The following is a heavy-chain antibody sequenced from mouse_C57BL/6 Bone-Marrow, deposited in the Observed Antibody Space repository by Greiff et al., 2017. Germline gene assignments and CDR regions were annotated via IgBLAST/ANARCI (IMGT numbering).Heavy chain of an antibody. CDR3: ARITMVTTGYYFDY. CDR1: GYTFTDYY. D-gene: IGHD2-2*01. CDR2: INPYNGGT. V-gene: IGHV1-19*01. Sequence: VQLQQSGPVLVKPGASVKMSCKASGYTFTDYYMNWVKQSHGKSLEWIGVINPYNGGTSYNQKFKGKATLTVDKSSSTAYMELNSLTSEDSAVYYCARITMVTTGYYFDYWGQGTTLTVSS. J-gene: IGHJ2*01.